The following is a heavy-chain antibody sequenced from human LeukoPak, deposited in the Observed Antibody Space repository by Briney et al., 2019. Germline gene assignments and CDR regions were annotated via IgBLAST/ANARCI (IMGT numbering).Heavy chain of an antibody. CDR1: GFTFSDYY. CDR3: ARKYSSSPLPSFDI. J-gene: IGHJ3*02. V-gene: IGHV3-11*04. D-gene: IGHD6-13*01. Sequence: GGSLRLSCAASGFTFSDYYMSWIRQAPGKGPERVSYISSSGSTIYYADSVKGRFTISRDNAKNSLYLQMNSLRAEDTAVYYCARKYSSSPLPSFDIWGQGTMVTVSS. CDR2: ISSSGSTI.